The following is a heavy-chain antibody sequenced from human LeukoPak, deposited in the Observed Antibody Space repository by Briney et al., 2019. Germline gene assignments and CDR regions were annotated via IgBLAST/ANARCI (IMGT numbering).Heavy chain of an antibody. CDR2: LYTSGNT. CDR1: GGSISSGDYY. V-gene: IGHV4-61*02. Sequence: SQTLSLTCTVSGGSISSGDYYWSWIRQPAGKGLEWIGRLYTSGNTNYNPSLKSRVTISVDTSKNQFSLKLSSVTAADTAVYYCAREGVGADDAFDIWGQGTMVTVSS. D-gene: IGHD1-26*01. J-gene: IGHJ3*02. CDR3: AREGVGADDAFDI.